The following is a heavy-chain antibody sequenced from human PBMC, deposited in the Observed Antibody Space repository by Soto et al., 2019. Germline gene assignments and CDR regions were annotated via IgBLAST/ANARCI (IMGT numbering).Heavy chain of an antibody. CDR2: ISYDGSNK. Sequence: GGSLRLSCAASGFTFSSYGMHWVRQAPGKGLEWVAVISYDGSNKYYADYVKGRFTISRDNSKNTLYLQMNSLRAEDTAVYYCAKGAPYSSSWYKDDVAFDIWGQGTMVTVSS. CDR3: AKGAPYSSSWYKDDVAFDI. CDR1: GFTFSSYG. D-gene: IGHD6-13*01. V-gene: IGHV3-30*18. J-gene: IGHJ3*02.